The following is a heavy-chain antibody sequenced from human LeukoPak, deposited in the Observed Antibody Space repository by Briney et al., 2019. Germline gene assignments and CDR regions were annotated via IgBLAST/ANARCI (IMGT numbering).Heavy chain of an antibody. D-gene: IGHD5-24*01. CDR2: INHSGST. CDR3: ARDHGRWLQLRFPYYFDY. Sequence: SETLSLTCAVYGGSFSGYYWSWIRHPPRKGLEWIGVINHSGSTNYNPSLKSRVTISVDTSKNQFSLKLSSVTAADTAVYYCARDHGRWLQLRFPYYFDYWGQGTLVTVSS. CDR1: GGSFSGYY. V-gene: IGHV4-34*01. J-gene: IGHJ4*02.